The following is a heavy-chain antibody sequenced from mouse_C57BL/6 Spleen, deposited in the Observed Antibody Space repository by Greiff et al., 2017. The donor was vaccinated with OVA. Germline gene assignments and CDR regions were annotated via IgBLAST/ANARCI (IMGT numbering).Heavy chain of an antibody. J-gene: IGHJ2*01. CDR3: ARSVSNYAFDY. Sequence: VKLMESGPELVKPGASVKISCKASGYAFSSSWMNWVKQRPGKGLEWIGRIYPGDGDTNYNGKFKGKATLTADKSSSTAYMQLSSLTSEDSAVYFCARSVSNYAFDYWGQGTTLTVSS. CDR1: GYAFSSSW. V-gene: IGHV1-82*01. CDR2: IYPGDGDT. D-gene: IGHD2-5*01.